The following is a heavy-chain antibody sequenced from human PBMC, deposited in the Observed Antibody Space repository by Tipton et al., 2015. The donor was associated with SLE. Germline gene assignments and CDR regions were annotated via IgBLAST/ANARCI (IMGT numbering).Heavy chain of an antibody. CDR1: GYTFTSYG. D-gene: IGHD2-2*01. CDR3: ARPYCSSTSCAGGAFDI. CDR2: INPSGGST. V-gene: IGHV1-46*01. Sequence: QLVQSGAEVKKPGASVKVSCKASGYTFTSYGISWVRQAPGQGLEWMGIINPSGGSTSYAQKFQGRVTMTRDTSTSTVYMELSSLRSEDTAVYYCARPYCSSTSCAGGAFDIWGQGTMVTVSS. J-gene: IGHJ3*02.